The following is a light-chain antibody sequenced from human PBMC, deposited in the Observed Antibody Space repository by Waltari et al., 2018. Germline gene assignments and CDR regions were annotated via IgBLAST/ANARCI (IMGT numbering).Light chain of an antibody. CDR1: EEISRW. CDR3: QQYKVYSFT. J-gene: IGKJ3*01. Sequence: DIQMTQSPSTLSASVGDRVTFTCRASEEISRWLAWYQQKPGQAPKFLIYQASSLQTGVPSRSIGSGSATEFALTISSLQPDDSATYYCQQYKVYSFTLGPGTKVEIK. V-gene: IGKV1-5*03. CDR2: QAS.